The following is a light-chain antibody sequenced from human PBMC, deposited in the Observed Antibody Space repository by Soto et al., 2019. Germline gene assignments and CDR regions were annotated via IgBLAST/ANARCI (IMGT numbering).Light chain of an antibody. Sequence: SYELTQPPSVSVAPGQTARITCGGNNIGSKSVHWYQQRPGQAPVLVVHGDGDRPSGIPERFSGSKSGNTATLTISRVEAGDEADYHCQMWDSRTDHVFGTGTKLTVL. V-gene: IGLV3-21*02. J-gene: IGLJ1*01. CDR2: GDG. CDR3: QMWDSRTDHV. CDR1: NIGSKS.